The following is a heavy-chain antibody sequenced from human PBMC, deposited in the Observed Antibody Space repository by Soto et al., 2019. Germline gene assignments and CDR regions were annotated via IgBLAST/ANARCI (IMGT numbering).Heavy chain of an antibody. V-gene: IGHV3-72*01. CDR2: TRNKANSYTT. Sequence: EVQLVESGGGLVQPGGSLRLSCAASGFTFSDHYMDWVRQAPGKGLEWVDRTRNKANSYTTEYAASVKGRFTISRDDSKNSLYLQMNSLKTEDTAVYYCARVYCSGGSCSATLYYFDYWGQGTLVTVSS. D-gene: IGHD2-15*01. CDR3: ARVYCSGGSCSATLYYFDY. J-gene: IGHJ4*02. CDR1: GFTFSDHY.